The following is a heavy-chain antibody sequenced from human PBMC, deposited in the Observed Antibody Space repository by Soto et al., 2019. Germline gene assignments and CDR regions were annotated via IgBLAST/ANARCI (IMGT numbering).Heavy chain of an antibody. Sequence: QVQLVQSGAEVKKPGSSVKVSCKASGGTFSSYTITWVRQAPGQGLEWMGRIIPILGIATYAQKFQGRVTSTADKSTSTAYMELSSLRSEDTAVYYCARGPYGSGSYSGGYYYYYIDVWGKGTTVTVAS. CDR3: ARGPYGSGSYSGGYYYYYIDV. V-gene: IGHV1-69*02. D-gene: IGHD3-10*01. CDR1: GGTFSSYT. J-gene: IGHJ6*03. CDR2: IIPILGIA.